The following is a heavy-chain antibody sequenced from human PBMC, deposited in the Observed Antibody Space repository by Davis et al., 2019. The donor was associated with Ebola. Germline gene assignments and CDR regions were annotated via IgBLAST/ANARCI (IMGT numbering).Heavy chain of an antibody. V-gene: IGHV3-48*02. J-gene: IGHJ6*02. Sequence: GESLKISCAASGFTFSSYSMNWVRQAPGKGLEWVSYISSSSSTIYYADSVKGRFTISRDNAKNSLYLQMNSLRDKDTAVYYCARSPGYCSGGSCSTPYYYGMDVWGQGTTVTVSS. CDR3: ARSPGYCSGGSCSTPYYYGMDV. D-gene: IGHD2-15*01. CDR1: GFTFSSYS. CDR2: ISSSSSTI.